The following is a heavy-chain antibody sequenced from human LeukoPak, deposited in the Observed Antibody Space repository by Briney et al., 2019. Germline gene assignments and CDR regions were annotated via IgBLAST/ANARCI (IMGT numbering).Heavy chain of an antibody. CDR2: IYSGGST. CDR1: GFTVSGNY. CDR3: ARETTTAMAARFDY. V-gene: IGHV3-53*01. Sequence: GGSLRLSCAVSGFTVSGNYMSWVRQAPGKGLEWVSVIYSGGSTYYADSVKGRFTISRDNSKNTLYLQMNSLRAEDTAVYYCARETTTAMAARFDYWGQGTLVTVSS. J-gene: IGHJ4*02. D-gene: IGHD5-18*01.